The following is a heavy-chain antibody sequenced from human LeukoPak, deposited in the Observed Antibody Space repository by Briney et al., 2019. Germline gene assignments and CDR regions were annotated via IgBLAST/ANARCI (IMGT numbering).Heavy chain of an antibody. D-gene: IGHD2/OR15-2a*01. Sequence: GGSLRLSCAASGFAFKNAWMSWVRQAPGKGLEWVSSISWDSSDIFYADSLRGRLTISRDNAKNSLFLQIDSLEVEDTAVYYCARAAFHDSFDIWGQGTFVTVSS. CDR2: ISWDSSDI. V-gene: IGHV3-21*01. CDR3: ARAAFHDSFDI. J-gene: IGHJ3*02. CDR1: GFAFKNAW.